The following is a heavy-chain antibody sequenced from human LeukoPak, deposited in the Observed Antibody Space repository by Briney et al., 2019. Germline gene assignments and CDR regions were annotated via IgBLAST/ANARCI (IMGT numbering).Heavy chain of an antibody. Sequence: GGSLRLSCAASGFTFSSYGMHWVRQAPGKGLEWVAVIWYDGSNKYYADSVKGRFTISRDNSKNTLYLQMNSLRAEDTAVYYCASSTQTGEIFDYWGQGTLVTVSS. J-gene: IGHJ4*02. CDR1: GFTFSSYG. V-gene: IGHV3-33*01. CDR2: IWYDGSNK. CDR3: ASSTQTGEIFDY. D-gene: IGHD7-27*01.